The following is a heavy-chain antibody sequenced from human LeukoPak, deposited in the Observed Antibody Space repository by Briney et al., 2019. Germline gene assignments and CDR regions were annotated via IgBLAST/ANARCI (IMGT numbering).Heavy chain of an antibody. D-gene: IGHD1-26*01. CDR1: GGTFSSYA. Sequence: SVKVSCKASGGTFSSYAIGWVRQAPGQGLEWMGGIIPIFGTANYAQKFQGRVTITTDESTSTAYMELSTLRSEDTAVYYCARDGVGVTSVYWGQGNLVTVSS. V-gene: IGHV1-69*05. CDR2: IIPIFGTA. J-gene: IGHJ4*02. CDR3: ARDGVGVTSVY.